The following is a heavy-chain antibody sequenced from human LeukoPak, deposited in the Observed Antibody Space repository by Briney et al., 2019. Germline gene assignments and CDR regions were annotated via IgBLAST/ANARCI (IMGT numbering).Heavy chain of an antibody. CDR1: EFAFSTYA. D-gene: IGHD3-10*01. CDR3: ARASGYYYMDV. CDR2: ISNDGDNQ. V-gene: IGHV3-30*04. Sequence: GGSLRLSCAASEFAFSTYAMHWVRQAPDKGLEWVAVISNDGDNQYYANSVKDRFTISRDNSKNTLYLQMNSLRAEDTAVYYCARASGYYYMDVWGKGTTVTVSS. J-gene: IGHJ6*03.